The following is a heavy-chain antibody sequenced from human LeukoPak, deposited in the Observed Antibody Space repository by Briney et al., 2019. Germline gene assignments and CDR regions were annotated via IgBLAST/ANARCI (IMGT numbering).Heavy chain of an antibody. D-gene: IGHD3-22*01. CDR2: INHSGST. J-gene: IGHJ3*02. Sequence: SETLSLTCAVYGGSFSGYYWSWIRQPPGKGLEWIGEINHSGSTNYNPSLKSRVTISVDTSKNQFSLKLSSVTAADTAVYYCARGVTYYYDSSGYRSAFDIWGQGTMVTVSS. CDR3: ARGVTYYYDSSGYRSAFDI. V-gene: IGHV4-34*01. CDR1: GGSFSGYY.